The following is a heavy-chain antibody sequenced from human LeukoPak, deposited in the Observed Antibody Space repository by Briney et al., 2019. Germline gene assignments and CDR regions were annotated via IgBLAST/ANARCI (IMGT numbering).Heavy chain of an antibody. CDR2: ISSSDSSI. J-gene: IGHJ4*02. D-gene: IGHD5-12*01. CDR3: ARDGDIVATIPSFFDY. Sequence: PGGSLRLSCAASGFTFSRYEMNWVRQAPGQGLERVSYISSSDSSIYYADSLMSRFTIFRDNATKSLYLQMKSLRAEDTAVVYCARDGDIVATIPSFFDYWGQGTLVTVS. CDR1: GFTFSRYE. V-gene: IGHV3-48*03.